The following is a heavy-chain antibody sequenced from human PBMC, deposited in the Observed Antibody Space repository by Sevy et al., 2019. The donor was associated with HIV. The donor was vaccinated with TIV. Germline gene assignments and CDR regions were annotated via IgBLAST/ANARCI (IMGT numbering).Heavy chain of an antibody. D-gene: IGHD2-2*01. CDR3: ARDCSSASCLWGMDV. CDR2: IKRDGSEK. V-gene: IGHV3-7*03. Sequence: GGSLRLSCIASGFIFSNYEMNWVRQAPGKGLEWVANIKRDGSEKYYVASVKGRFTISRDNAKTSLFLQMNSLRGEDTAVYYCARDCSSASCLWGMDVWGQGTTVTVSS. CDR1: GFIFSNYE. J-gene: IGHJ6*02.